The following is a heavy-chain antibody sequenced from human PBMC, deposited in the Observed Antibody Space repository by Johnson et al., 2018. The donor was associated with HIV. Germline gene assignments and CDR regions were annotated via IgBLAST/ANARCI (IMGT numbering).Heavy chain of an antibody. Sequence: VQLVESGGGVVQPGRSLRLSCAASGFTFSSYAMHWVRQAPGKGLVLVSRINSDGSSTSYADSVKGRFTISRDNSKNTLYLQMGSLRAEDMAVYYCARDRYSYGQPMHAFDIWGQGTMVTVSS. CDR2: INSDGSST. CDR3: ARDRYSYGQPMHAFDI. J-gene: IGHJ3*02. CDR1: GFTFSSYA. D-gene: IGHD5-18*01. V-gene: IGHV3-74*01.